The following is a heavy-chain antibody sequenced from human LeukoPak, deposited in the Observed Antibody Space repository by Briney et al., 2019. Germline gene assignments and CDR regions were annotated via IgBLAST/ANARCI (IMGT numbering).Heavy chain of an antibody. CDR3: ARFSWGCSTASCYLTN. D-gene: IGHD2-2*01. CDR2: IYYTGTT. J-gene: IGHJ4*02. CDR1: GGSLSGHY. Sequence: PSETLSLTCTVGGGSLSGHYWGWIRQPPGKGLELVGHIYYTGTTFYNPSLNSRVTLALDTSRNQFSLRLTSVIAADTAVYYCARFSWGCSTASCYLTNWGQGALVTVSS. V-gene: IGHV4-59*11.